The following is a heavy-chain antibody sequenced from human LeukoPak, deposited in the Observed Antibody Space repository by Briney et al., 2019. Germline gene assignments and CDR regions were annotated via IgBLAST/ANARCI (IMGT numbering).Heavy chain of an antibody. J-gene: IGHJ4*02. Sequence: EASVKVSCKASGYTFTGYYMHWVRQAPGQGLEWMGWINPNSGGTNYAQKFQGRVTMTRDTSISTAYMELSRLRSDDTAVYYCARDVDTAMVYDYWGQGTLVTVSS. CDR2: INPNSGGT. CDR1: GYTFTGYY. D-gene: IGHD5-18*01. V-gene: IGHV1-2*02. CDR3: ARDVDTAMVYDY.